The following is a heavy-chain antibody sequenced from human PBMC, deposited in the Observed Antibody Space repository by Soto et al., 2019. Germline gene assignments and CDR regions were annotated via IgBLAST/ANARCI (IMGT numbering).Heavy chain of an antibody. CDR3: ARADGTYYYGSGSRGYYYYYYGMDV. Sequence: PSETLSLTCTVAGGSISGSSYYWGWIRQPPGKGLEWIGSIYYSGSTYYNPSLKSRVTISVDTSKNQFSLKLSSVTAADTAVYYCARADGTYYYGSGSRGYYYYYYGMDVWGQGTTVTVS. D-gene: IGHD3-10*01. CDR1: GGSISGSSYY. V-gene: IGHV4-39*07. CDR2: IYYSGST. J-gene: IGHJ6*02.